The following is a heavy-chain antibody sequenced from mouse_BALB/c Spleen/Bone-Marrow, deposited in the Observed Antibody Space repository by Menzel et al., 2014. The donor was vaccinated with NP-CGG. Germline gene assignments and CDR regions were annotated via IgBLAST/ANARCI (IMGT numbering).Heavy chain of an antibody. D-gene: IGHD2-12*01. Sequence: EVMLVESGGDLVKPGGSLKLPCAASGFTFSSYGMSWVRRTPDKRLEWVATISSGGSYTYYPDSVKGRFTISRDNAKNTLYLQMSSLKSEDTAMYYCARHTSLSTIDAMDYWGQGTSVTVSS. CDR3: ARHTSLSTIDAMDY. V-gene: IGHV5-6*02. J-gene: IGHJ4*01. CDR1: GFTFSSYG. CDR2: ISSGGSYT.